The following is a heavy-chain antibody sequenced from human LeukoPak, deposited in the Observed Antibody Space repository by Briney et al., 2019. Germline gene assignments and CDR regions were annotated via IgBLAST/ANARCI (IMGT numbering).Heavy chain of an antibody. D-gene: IGHD3-22*01. J-gene: IGHJ4*02. CDR3: ARRNPYDSGGYYYAFDY. CDR1: GGSISSGSYY. V-gene: IGHV4-61*02. Sequence: SETLSLTCTVSGGSISSGSYYWSWIRQPAGKGLEWIGRIYTSGSTNYNPSLKSRVTISVDTSKNQVSLKLRSVTAADTAVYYCARRNPYDSGGYYYAFDYWGQGTLVTVSS. CDR2: IYTSGST.